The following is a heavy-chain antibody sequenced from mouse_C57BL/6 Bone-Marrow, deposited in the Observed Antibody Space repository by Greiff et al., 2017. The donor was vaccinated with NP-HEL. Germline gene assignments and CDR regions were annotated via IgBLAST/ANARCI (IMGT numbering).Heavy chain of an antibody. CDR3: ARSLPWGLQGYFDV. CDR2: IYPGGGYT. J-gene: IGHJ1*03. Sequence: QVQLKESGAELVRPGTSVKMSCKASGYTFTNYWIGWVKQRPGHGLEWIGDIYPGGGYTNYNEKFKGKATLTADKSSSTAYMQLSSLTSEDSAVYFCARSLPWGLQGYFDVWGTGTTVTVSS. CDR1: GYTFTNYW. D-gene: IGHD3-1*01. V-gene: IGHV1-63*01.